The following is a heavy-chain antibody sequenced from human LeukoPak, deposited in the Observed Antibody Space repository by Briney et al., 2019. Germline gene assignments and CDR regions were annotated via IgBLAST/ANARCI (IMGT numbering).Heavy chain of an antibody. J-gene: IGHJ4*02. CDR1: GFTFSTYY. D-gene: IGHD2-2*02. CDR3: ASRDYTSSKY. Sequence: PGGSLRLSCAASGFTFSTYYMHWVRQAPGKGLVWVSRISGDGSTTTYADSVRGRFTISRDNAKNTLYLQMNSLRAEDTAVYYCASRDYTSSKYWGQGTLVTVSS. CDR2: ISGDGSTT. V-gene: IGHV3-74*01.